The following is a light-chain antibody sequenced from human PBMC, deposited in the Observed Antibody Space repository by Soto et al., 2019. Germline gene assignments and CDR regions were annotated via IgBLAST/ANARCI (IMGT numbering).Light chain of an antibody. J-gene: IGKJ1*01. V-gene: IGKV3-20*01. Sequence: EIVLTQSPGTLSLSPGERATLSCRASQSIRSHYLAWYQQKPGQAPRLLISGAHNRAPGIPDRFSGSESGTDFTLRVSRLEPEDIAVYYCQQYGSSVTFGQGTKVERK. CDR2: GAH. CDR3: QQYGSSVT. CDR1: QSIRSHY.